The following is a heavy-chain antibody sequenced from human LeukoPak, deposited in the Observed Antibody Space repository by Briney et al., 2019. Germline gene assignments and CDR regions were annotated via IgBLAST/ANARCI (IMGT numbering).Heavy chain of an antibody. V-gene: IGHV3-30*02. CDR2: IRYDGNNR. CDR3: AKASAMIVVVSKHFDY. J-gene: IGHJ4*02. D-gene: IGHD3-22*01. CDR1: GFTFSTYG. Sequence: PGGSLRLSCAASGFTFSTYGMHWVRQAPGKGLEWVSFIRYDGNNRYYADSVKGRFTISRDNSKNTLYLQMNSLRAEDTAVYYCAKASAMIVVVSKHFDYWGQGTLVTVSS.